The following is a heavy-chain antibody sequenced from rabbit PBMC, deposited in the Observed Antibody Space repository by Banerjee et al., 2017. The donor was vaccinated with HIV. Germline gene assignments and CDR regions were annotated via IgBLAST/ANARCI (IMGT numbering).Heavy chain of an antibody. CDR3: ARDLAGVIGWNFNL. Sequence: QEQLVESGGGLVQPGGSLKLSCKASGIDFSSNAICWVRQAPGKGLEWIGTIYAGSSGSAYYASWVNGRFTISRTSSTTVTLQMTSLTAADTASYFCARDLAGVIGWNFNLWGQGTLVTVS. CDR1: GIDFSSNA. D-gene: IGHD4-1*01. V-gene: IGHV1S45*01. J-gene: IGHJ4*01. CDR2: IYAGSSGSA.